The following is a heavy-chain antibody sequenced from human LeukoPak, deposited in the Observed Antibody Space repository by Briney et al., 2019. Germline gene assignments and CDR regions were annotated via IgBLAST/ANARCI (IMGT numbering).Heavy chain of an antibody. CDR2: IYHSGST. D-gene: IGHD3-22*01. V-gene: IGHV4-38-2*01. CDR3: ARHIDYYDSSGYFSWSDP. J-gene: IGHJ5*02. Sequence: SETLSLTCAVSGYSISSGYYWGWIRQPPGKGLEWIGSIYHSGSTYYNPSLKSRVTISVDTSKNQFSLKLSSVTAADTAVYYCARHIDYYDSSGYFSWSDPWAGEPWSPSPQ. CDR1: GYSISSGYY.